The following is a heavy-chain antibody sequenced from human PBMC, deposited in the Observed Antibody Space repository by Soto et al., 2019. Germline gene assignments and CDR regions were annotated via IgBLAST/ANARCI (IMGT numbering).Heavy chain of an antibody. CDR1: GFTFDDDA. Sequence: GGSLRLACAASGFTFDDDAMHWVLQSPGKGLEWVSGISWNSGSIGYADSVKGRFTISRDNAKNSLYLQMNSRRAEDTALYYCVKDMFGQVPATSFDYRCTGTLVTVS. J-gene: IGHJ4*02. V-gene: IGHV3-9*01. CDR2: ISWNSGSI. D-gene: IGHD3-10*02. CDR3: VKDMFGQVPATSFDY.